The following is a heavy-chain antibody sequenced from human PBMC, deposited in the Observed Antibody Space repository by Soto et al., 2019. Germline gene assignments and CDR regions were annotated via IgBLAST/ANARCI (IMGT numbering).Heavy chain of an antibody. CDR3: AREVEYYGSGSYYGMDV. D-gene: IGHD3-10*01. V-gene: IGHV4-30-4*01. Sequence: QVQLQESGPGLVTPSQTLSLTCTVSGGSISSGDYYWSWIRQPPGKGLEWIGYIYYSGSTYYNPSLKSRVTISVDTSKNQFSLKLSSVTAADTAGYYCAREVEYYGSGSYYGMDVWGQGTTVTVSS. J-gene: IGHJ6*02. CDR1: GGSISSGDYY. CDR2: IYYSGST.